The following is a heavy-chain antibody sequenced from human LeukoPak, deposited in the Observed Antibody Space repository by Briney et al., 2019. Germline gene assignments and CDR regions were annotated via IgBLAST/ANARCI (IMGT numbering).Heavy chain of an antibody. J-gene: IGHJ6*02. CDR2: ISGSGGST. CDR3: AKEDWGNMVRGAGV. V-gene: IGHV3-23*01. D-gene: IGHD3-10*01. CDR1: GFTVSSNY. Sequence: GGSLRLSCAVSGFTVSSNYMSWVRQAPGKGLEWVSAISGSGGSTYYADSVKGRFTISRDNSKNTLYLQMNSLRAEDTAVYYCAKEDWGNMVRGAGVWGQGTTVTVSS.